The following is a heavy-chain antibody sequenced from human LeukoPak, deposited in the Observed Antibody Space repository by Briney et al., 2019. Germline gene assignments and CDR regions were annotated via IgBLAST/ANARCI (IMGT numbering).Heavy chain of an antibody. CDR2: IKEDGSEK. V-gene: IGHV3-7*03. J-gene: IGHJ4*02. CDR3: SKDTPFGGY. CDR1: GFSFSSYW. D-gene: IGHD3-16*01. Sequence: GGSLRLSCAASGFSFSSYWMSWVRQAPGKGLEWVANIKEDGSEKNYVDSVKGRFTISRDNAKNSLYLQMNSLRAEDTAVYCCSKDTPFGGYWGQGTLVTVSS.